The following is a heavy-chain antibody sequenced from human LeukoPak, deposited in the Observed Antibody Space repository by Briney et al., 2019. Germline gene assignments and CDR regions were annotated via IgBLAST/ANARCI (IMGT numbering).Heavy chain of an antibody. CDR1: GGSISSYY. Sequence: SETLSLTCTVSGGSISSYYWSWIRQPAGKGLEWIGRFYTNGSTNYNPSLKSRVTMSVDTSKNQFSLKLSSVTAADTAVYYCASSQWLGGLDYWGQGTLVTVSS. CDR3: ASSQWLGGLDY. V-gene: IGHV4-4*07. D-gene: IGHD6-19*01. CDR2: FYTNGST. J-gene: IGHJ4*02.